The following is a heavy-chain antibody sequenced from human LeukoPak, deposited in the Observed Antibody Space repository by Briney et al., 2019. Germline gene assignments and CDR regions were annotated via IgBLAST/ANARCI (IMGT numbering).Heavy chain of an antibody. D-gene: IGHD5-18*01. CDR1: GYTFTSYA. CDR2: INTNTGNP. Sequence: ASVKVSCKASGYTFTSYAMNWVRQAPGQGLEWMGWINTNTGNPTYAQGFTGRFVFSLDTSVSTAYLQISSLKAEDTAVYYCARDRGIQLWLLPYYYYMDVWGKGTTVTVSS. V-gene: IGHV7-4-1*02. CDR3: ARDRGIQLWLLPYYYYMDV. J-gene: IGHJ6*03.